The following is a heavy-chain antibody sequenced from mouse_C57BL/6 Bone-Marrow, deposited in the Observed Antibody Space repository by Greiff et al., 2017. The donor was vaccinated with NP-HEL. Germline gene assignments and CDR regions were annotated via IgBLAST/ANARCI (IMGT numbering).Heavy chain of an antibody. J-gene: IGHJ3*01. CDR2: IDPSDSYT. V-gene: IGHV1-50*01. CDR1: GYTFTSYW. Sequence: QVQLQQPGAELVKPGASVKLPCKASGYTFTSYWMQWVKQRPGQGLEWIGEIDPSDSYTNYNQKFKGKATLTVDTSSSTAYMQLSSLTSEDSAVYYCARGCFWFAYWGQGTLVTVSA. CDR3: ARGCFWFAY.